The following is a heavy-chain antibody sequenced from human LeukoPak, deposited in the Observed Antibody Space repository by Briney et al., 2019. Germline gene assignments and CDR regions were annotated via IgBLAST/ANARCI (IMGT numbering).Heavy chain of an antibody. V-gene: IGHV1-8*01. CDR1: GYTFTSYD. CDR2: MNPNSGNT. D-gene: IGHD3-3*01. J-gene: IGHJ4*02. Sequence: ASVKVSCKASGYTFTSYDINWVRQATGQGLEWMGWMNPNSGNTGYAQKFQGRVTMTRNTSISTAYMELSSLRSEDTAVYYCARAYCGFWSGYYSFDYWGQGTLVTVSS. CDR3: ARAYCGFWSGYYSFDY.